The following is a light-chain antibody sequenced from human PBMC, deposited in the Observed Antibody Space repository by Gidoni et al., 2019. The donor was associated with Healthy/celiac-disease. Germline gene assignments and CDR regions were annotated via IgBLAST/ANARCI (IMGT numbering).Light chain of an antibody. Sequence: DIVMTQSPDSLVVSLGERATINCKSSQNVLYSSNNQNYLAWYQQKPGQSPKLLIHWASTRASGVPDRFSGSGSGTDFTLTISSLQAEDVAVYYCQQYFDTWWTFXXXTKVEIK. CDR3: QQYFDTWWT. V-gene: IGKV4-1*01. CDR2: WAS. J-gene: IGKJ1*01. CDR1: QNVLYSSNNQNY.